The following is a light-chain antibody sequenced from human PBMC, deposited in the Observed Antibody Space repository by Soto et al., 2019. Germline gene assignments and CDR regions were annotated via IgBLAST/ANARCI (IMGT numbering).Light chain of an antibody. J-gene: IGLJ1*01. Sequence: QSVLTQPPSVAWAPGQRVTISCNGSRSNIGANYDVHWYQQRPGTAPKLLIFANSNRPSGVPDRFSGSKSGTSASLVITGLQAEYEGDYYCQSYDSTLSARYVFGTGTKLTVL. V-gene: IGLV1-40*01. CDR2: ANS. CDR3: QSYDSTLSARYV. CDR1: RSNIGANYD.